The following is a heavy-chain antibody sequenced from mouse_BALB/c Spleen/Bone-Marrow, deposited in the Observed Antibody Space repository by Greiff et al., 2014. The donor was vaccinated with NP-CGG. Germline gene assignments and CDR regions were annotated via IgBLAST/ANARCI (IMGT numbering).Heavy chain of an antibody. J-gene: IGHJ4*01. V-gene: IGHV5-6*01. D-gene: IGHD2-1*01. CDR3: ARQYGNLGVMDY. Sequence: VQGVESGGDLVKPGGSLKLSCAASGFTFSRYGMSWVRQTPDKRLEWVANISSGGSYTYYPDSVKGRFTISRDNAKNTLYLHMSSLKSEDTAMYYCARQYGNLGVMDYWGQGTSVTVSS. CDR2: ISSGGSYT. CDR1: GFTFSRYG.